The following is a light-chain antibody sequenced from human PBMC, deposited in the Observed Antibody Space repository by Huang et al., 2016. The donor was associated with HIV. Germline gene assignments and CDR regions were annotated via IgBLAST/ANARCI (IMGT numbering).Light chain of an antibody. V-gene: IGKV1-27*01. CDR3: QKYDSAPRT. CDR1: RDISTF. CDR2: AAS. J-gene: IGKJ1*01. Sequence: MTQSPPSLSASIGDRVTLTCRASRDISTFLAWYQQKPGKPPRLLIYAASILHSCVPSRFSGGGSGTNFTITVSSLQPEDVANYYCQKYDSAPRTFGQGTKLEL.